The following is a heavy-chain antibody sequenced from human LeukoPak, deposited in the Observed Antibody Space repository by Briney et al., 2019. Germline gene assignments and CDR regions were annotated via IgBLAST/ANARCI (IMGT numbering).Heavy chain of an antibody. CDR1: GGSISSSSYY. Sequence: SETLSLTCTVSGGSISSSSYYWGWIRQPPGKGLEWIGSIYYSGSTYYNPSLKSRVTISVDTSKNQFSLKLSSVTAADTAVYYCARERGYSGCDDYWGQGTLVTVSS. J-gene: IGHJ4*02. D-gene: IGHD5-12*01. V-gene: IGHV4-39*02. CDR2: IYYSGST. CDR3: ARERGYSGCDDY.